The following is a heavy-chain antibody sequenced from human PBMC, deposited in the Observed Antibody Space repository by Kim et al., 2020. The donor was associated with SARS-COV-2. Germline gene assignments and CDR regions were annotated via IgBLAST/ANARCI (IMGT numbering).Heavy chain of an antibody. CDR3: ARWVAARPLGWFDP. CDR2: INHSGST. D-gene: IGHD6-6*01. Sequence: SETLSLTCAVYGGSFSGYYWSWIRQPPGKGLEWIGEINHSGSTNYNPSLKSRVTISVDTSKNQFSLKLSSVTAADTAVYYCARWVAARPLGWFDPWGQGTLVTVSS. V-gene: IGHV4-34*01. J-gene: IGHJ5*02. CDR1: GGSFSGYY.